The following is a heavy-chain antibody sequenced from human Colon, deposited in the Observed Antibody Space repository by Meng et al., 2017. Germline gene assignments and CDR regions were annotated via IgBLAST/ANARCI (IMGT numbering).Heavy chain of an antibody. CDR3: ARGLTGIVGDGTY. J-gene: IGHJ4*02. CDR2: INAGNGNT. CDR1: GYAFTTSA. V-gene: IGHV1-3*01. D-gene: IGHD1-26*01. Sequence: QVQLVQSGAEVKKPWASVKRSCKASGYAFTTSALHWVRQAPGQSPEWMGLINAGNGNTKYSQIFQGRVTITRDTSANTAYMELSSLRSDDTAVYYCARGLTGIVGDGTYWGQGTLVTVSS.